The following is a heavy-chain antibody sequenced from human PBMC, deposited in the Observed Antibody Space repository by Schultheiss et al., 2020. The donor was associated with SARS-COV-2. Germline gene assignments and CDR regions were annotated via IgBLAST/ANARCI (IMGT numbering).Heavy chain of an antibody. CDR1: GGSISSSSYY. J-gene: IGHJ6*02. CDR3: ALNLKNRVDGMDV. Sequence: SETLSLTCTVSGGSISSSSYYWGWIRQPPGKGLEWIGYIYYSGSTYYNPSLKSRVTISVDTSKNQFSLKLSSVTAADTAVYYCALNLKNRVDGMDVWGQGTTVTVSS. CDR2: IYYSGST. V-gene: IGHV4-39*07.